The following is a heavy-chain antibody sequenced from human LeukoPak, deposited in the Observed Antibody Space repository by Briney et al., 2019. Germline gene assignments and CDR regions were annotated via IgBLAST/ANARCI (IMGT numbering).Heavy chain of an antibody. CDR1: GFTFSNAW. J-gene: IGHJ4*02. D-gene: IGHD1-26*01. Sequence: KPGGSLRLSCAASGFTFSNAWMSWVRQAPGKGLEWVGRIKSKTDGGTTDYAAPVKGRFTISRDDSKNTLYLQMNSLKTKDTAVYYCTTVRYSGSYRLDYWGQGTLVTVSS. CDR2: IKSKTDGGTT. V-gene: IGHV3-15*01. CDR3: TTVRYSGSYRLDY.